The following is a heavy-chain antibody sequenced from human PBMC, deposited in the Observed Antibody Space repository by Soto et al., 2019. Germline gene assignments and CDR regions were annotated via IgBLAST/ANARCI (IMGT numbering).Heavy chain of an antibody. J-gene: IGHJ4*02. CDR3: ASFERIAVDIVN. Sequence: PSETLSLTCTVSGGSISSYYWSWIRQPPGKGLEWIGYIYYSGSTNYNPSLKSRVTISVDTSKDQFSLKLSSVTAADTAVYYCASFERIAVDIVNWGQGTLVTVSS. CDR2: IYYSGST. D-gene: IGHD6-19*01. CDR1: GGSISSYY. V-gene: IGHV4-59*01.